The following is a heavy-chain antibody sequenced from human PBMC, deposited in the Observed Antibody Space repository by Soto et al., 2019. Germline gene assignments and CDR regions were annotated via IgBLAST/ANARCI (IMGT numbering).Heavy chain of an antibody. V-gene: IGHV3-74*01. CDR2: INNDGSST. CDR1: GFTFSSYW. D-gene: IGHD5-18*01. CDR3: AKTLSGYNYGPSGSYYYGMDV. J-gene: IGHJ6*02. Sequence: GGSLRLSCSASGFTFSSYWVHWVRQTPGKGLVWVSRINNDGSSTNYADSVKGRFTISRDNSKNRLYLQMNSLRAEDTAVYYCAKTLSGYNYGPSGSYYYGMDVWGQGTTVTVSS.